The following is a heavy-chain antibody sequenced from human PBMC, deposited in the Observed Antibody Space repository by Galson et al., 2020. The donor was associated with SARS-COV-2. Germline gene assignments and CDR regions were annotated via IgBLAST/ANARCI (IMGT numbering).Heavy chain of an antibody. D-gene: IGHD6-6*01. J-gene: IGHJ5*02. CDR2: INADNGNT. Sequence: ASVKVSCKASGYTFTNYAIHWVRQDPGQRLEWMGWINADNGNTKYLQKFQGRVTITRDTSASTAYMELSSLRSEDTAVYYCARGVHIGVAARPEWFDPWGQGTLVIVSS. V-gene: IGHV1-3*01. CDR1: GYTFTNYA. CDR3: ARGVHIGVAARPEWFDP.